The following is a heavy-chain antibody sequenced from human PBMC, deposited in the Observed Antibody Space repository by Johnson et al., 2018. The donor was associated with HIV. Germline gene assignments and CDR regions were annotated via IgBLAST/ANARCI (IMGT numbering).Heavy chain of an antibody. CDR1: GFTFSNAW. J-gene: IGHJ3*02. CDR2: IWYDGSNN. Sequence: QVQLVESGGGLVQPGGSLRLSCAASGFTFSNAWMTWVRQPPGKGLEWVAVIWYDGSNNYYADSVKGRFTISKDNSRNTLFLHMNSLRADDTAVYYCAIGRGEFPRHAFDIWGQGTMVTVSS. D-gene: IGHD3-10*01. V-gene: IGHV3-33*08. CDR3: AIGRGEFPRHAFDI.